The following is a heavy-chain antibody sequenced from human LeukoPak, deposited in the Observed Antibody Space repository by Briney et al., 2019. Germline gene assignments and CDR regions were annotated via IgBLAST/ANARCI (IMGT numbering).Heavy chain of an antibody. D-gene: IGHD5-18*01. V-gene: IGHV3-21*01. CDR3: ARQLGDTYYYSIDV. J-gene: IGHJ6*02. CDR1: GFTFSSYA. CDR2: ISSSGSYI. Sequence: SGGPLTLSCAASGFTFSSYAMSWLRQAPGKGLEWVSSISSSGSYIYYAYSVKGRFTISRDNSKNSLCLQMNSLRAADTAVYYCARQLGDTYYYSIDVWGQGTPVTVSS.